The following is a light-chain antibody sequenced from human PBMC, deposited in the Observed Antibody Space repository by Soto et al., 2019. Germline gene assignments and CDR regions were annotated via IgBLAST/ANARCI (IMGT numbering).Light chain of an antibody. CDR3: QQYGSSPIT. V-gene: IGKV3-20*01. Sequence: EIVLTQSPGTLSLSPGERATLSRRASQSVSSSYLAWYQQKPGQAPRFLMYGASSRATGIPDRFSGSGSGTDFTLTISRLEPEDFAVYYCQQYGSSPITFGQGTRLEIK. CDR1: QSVSSSY. CDR2: GAS. J-gene: IGKJ5*01.